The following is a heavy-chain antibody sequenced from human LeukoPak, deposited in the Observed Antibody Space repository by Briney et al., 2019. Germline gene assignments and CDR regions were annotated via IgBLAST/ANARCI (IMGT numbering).Heavy chain of an antibody. V-gene: IGHV3-23*01. CDR1: GFTFSSCW. D-gene: IGHD2-8*01. CDR3: ARDCTNGVCYSFDY. CDR2: ISGSGGST. Sequence: GGSLRLSCAASGFTFSSCWMSWVRQAPGKGLEWVSAISGSGGSTYYADSVKGRFTISRDNSKNTLYLQMNSLRAEDTAVYYCARDCTNGVCYSFDYWGQGTLVTVSS. J-gene: IGHJ4*02.